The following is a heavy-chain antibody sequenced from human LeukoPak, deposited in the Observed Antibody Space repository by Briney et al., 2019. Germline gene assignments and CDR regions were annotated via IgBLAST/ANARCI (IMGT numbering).Heavy chain of an antibody. CDR3: ARDRAGLGLLDF. V-gene: IGHV4-30-2*01. J-gene: IGHJ3*01. D-gene: IGHD1-26*01. Sequence: SETLSLTCTVSGGSISSGSYYWSWIRQPPGKGLEWIGYIFQSGSPSYNPSLRSRVTISVDTSTNQFSLRLNSVTAADTAMYYCARDRAGLGLLDFWGQGTMVTVFS. CDR1: GGSISSGSYY. CDR2: IFQSGSP.